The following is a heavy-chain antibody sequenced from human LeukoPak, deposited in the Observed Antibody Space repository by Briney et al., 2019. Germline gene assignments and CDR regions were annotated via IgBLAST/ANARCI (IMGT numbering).Heavy chain of an antibody. CDR1: GGSISSYY. CDR3: ARDRGYCSGTTCYPRFDP. J-gene: IGHJ5*02. V-gene: IGHV4-4*07. Sequence: SETLSLTCTVSGGSISSYYWSWIRQPAGKGLEWIGRIYSTGSTTYNPSLESRVTMSVDTSRNQFSLNLTSVTGADTAVYYCARDRGYCSGTTCYPRFDPWGQGTLVTVSS. D-gene: IGHD2-2*01. CDR2: IYSTGST.